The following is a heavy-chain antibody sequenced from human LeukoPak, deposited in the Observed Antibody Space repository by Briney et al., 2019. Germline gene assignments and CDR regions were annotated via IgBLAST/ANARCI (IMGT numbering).Heavy chain of an antibody. CDR1: GFTFSGSP. CDR2: VRSKSNGYAT. V-gene: IGHV3-73*01. CDR3: TRINPTTGSYHDAFDI. J-gene: IGHJ3*02. Sequence: GGSLRLSCVASGFTFSGSPMHWVRQASGKGLEWVGRVRSKSNGYATAYAASVKGRFTISRDDSKSTAYLRMNGLKTEDTAIYYCTRINPTTGSYHDAFDIWGQGTMVTVSS. D-gene: IGHD3-16*02.